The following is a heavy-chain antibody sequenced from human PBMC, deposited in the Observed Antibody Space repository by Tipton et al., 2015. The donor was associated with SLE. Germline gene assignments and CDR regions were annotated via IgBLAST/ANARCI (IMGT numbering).Heavy chain of an antibody. J-gene: IGHJ2*01. CDR1: GYTFTNYY. Sequence: QVQLVQSGAEVKKPGAAVKVSCKASGYTFTNYYIHWVRQAPGQGLEWMGWISPNGGATSYAQNFQGRVTMPRDTSISTAYMELTRLTSDDTALYYCARERGLMGLGADWCFDLWGRGTLVTVSS. D-gene: IGHD2-8*01. CDR2: ISPNGGAT. CDR3: ARERGLMGLGADWCFDL. V-gene: IGHV1-2*02.